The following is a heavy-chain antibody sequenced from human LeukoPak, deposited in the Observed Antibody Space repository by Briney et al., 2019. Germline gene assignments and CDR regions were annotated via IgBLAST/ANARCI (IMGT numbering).Heavy chain of an antibody. Sequence: PGRSLRLSCAASGFTFSDYSMDWVRQAPGKGLEWVSSISSSSAYIFYSDSVKGRFTISRDNAQSSLYLQMNSLRAGDTAVYYCARQAVARPFDLWGQGTMVAVSS. V-gene: IGHV3-21*04. CDR2: ISSSSAYI. J-gene: IGHJ3*01. CDR3: ARQAVARPFDL. CDR1: GFTFSDYS.